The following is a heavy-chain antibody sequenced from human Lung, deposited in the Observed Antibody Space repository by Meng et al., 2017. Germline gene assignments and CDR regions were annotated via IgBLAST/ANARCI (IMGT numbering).Heavy chain of an antibody. D-gene: IGHD6-19*01. Sequence: QVHLVQSGAEVREPVASVKVSCKASGYPFTNYVISCVRQSPGQGLEWMGWISVYNVNTNYAQKFQGRVTMTTDTSTSTTYMELRSLRSDDTGVYYCARSPYSSGWPNFDSWGQGTLVTVSS. CDR2: ISVYNVNT. V-gene: IGHV1-18*01. J-gene: IGHJ4*02. CDR3: ARSPYSSGWPNFDS. CDR1: GYPFTNYV.